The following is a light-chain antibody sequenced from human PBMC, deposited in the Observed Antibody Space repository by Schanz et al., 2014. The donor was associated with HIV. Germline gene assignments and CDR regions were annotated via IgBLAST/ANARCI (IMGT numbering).Light chain of an antibody. J-gene: IGLJ2*01. V-gene: IGLV1-40*01. Sequence: QSVLTQPPSVSGAPGQRVTISCTGGSSNLGTNFQVHWYQQLPGTAPKLLIYNNNIRPSGVPDRFSGSKSGTSASLAITGLQPEDEADYFCQSYDKSLRVVIFGGGTKVTVL. CDR1: SSNLGTNFQ. CDR3: QSYDKSLRVVI. CDR2: NNN.